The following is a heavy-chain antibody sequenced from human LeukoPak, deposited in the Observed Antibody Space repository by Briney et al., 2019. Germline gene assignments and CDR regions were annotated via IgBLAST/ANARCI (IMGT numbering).Heavy chain of an antibody. CDR1: GFTFSDYG. J-gene: IGHJ4*02. Sequence: PGGSLRLSCTASGFTFSDYGMHWVRQAPGKGLEWVAIIWYDGYNKYYADSVRGRFTISRDNSKNTVYVQMNNLRAEDTAAYYCARSRRVGGVIVPFDYWGQGTLVTVSS. V-gene: IGHV3-33*01. CDR2: IWYDGYNK. D-gene: IGHD3-16*02. CDR3: ARSRRVGGVIVPFDY.